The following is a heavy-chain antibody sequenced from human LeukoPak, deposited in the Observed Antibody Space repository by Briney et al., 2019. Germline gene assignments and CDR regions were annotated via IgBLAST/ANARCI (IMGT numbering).Heavy chain of an antibody. CDR1: GFPFSNAW. V-gene: IGHV3-15*07. CDR2: IKSKTDGGTT. D-gene: IGHD3-22*01. CDR3: TTRTRPNYYDSSGDY. J-gene: IGHJ4*02. Sequence: GGSLRLSFAASGFPFSNAWMKWVRQAPGKGLEWVGRIKSKTDGGTTDYAAPVKGRFTISRDDSKNTLYLQMNSLKTEDTAVYYCTTRTRPNYYDSSGDYWGQGTLVTVSS.